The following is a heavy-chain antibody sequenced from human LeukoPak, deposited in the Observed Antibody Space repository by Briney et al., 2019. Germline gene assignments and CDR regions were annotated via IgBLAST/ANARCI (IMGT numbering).Heavy chain of an antibody. V-gene: IGHV4-38-2*01. D-gene: IGHD2-2*02. CDR1: GYSISSGYY. CDR2: IYHSVST. J-gene: IGHJ6*03. CDR3: ARLGGYCSSTSCYRNYYYYMDV. Sequence: PSETLSLTCAVSGYSISSGYYWGWIRQPPGKGLEWIGTIYHSVSTYYNPSLKSRVTIPVDTSKNQFSLKLSSVTAAETAVYYCARLGGYCSSTSCYRNYYYYMDVWGKGTTVTVSS.